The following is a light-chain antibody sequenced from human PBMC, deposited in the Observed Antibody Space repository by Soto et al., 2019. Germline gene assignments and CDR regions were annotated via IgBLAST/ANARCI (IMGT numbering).Light chain of an antibody. CDR1: QSVSSY. V-gene: IGKV3-11*01. CDR3: QQRSNWPRT. J-gene: IGKJ1*01. Sequence: EIVMTESPATLSASPGERATLSCRASQSVSSYLSWYQQKPGQAPRLLIYDASNRATGIPDRFSGSGSGTDFTLTISSLEPEDFAAYYCQQRSNWPRTFGQGTKVDTK. CDR2: DAS.